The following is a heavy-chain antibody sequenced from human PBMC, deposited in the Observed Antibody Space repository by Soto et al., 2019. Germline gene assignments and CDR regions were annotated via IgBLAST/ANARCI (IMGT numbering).Heavy chain of an antibody. CDR3: ARDYDSNYVHFDY. J-gene: IGHJ4*02. CDR2: IIPIFGTT. CDR1: GGTFSSYA. V-gene: IGHV1-69*01. D-gene: IGHD4-4*01. Sequence: QVQLVQSGAEVKKPGSSVKVSCKASGGTFSSYAISWVRQAPGQGLEWMGGIIPIFGTTNYAQKFQGRVTITADEATGTAYMELSSLRSEDTAVYYCARDYDSNYVHFDYWGQGTLVTVSS.